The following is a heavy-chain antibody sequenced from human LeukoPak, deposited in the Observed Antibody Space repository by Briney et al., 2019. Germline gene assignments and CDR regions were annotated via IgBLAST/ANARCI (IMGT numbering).Heavy chain of an antibody. V-gene: IGHV5-51*01. CDR1: GYSFTSYW. Sequence: GESLKISCKGSGYSFTSYWIGWVRQIPGKGLEWMGIIYPGDSDTRYSPSFQGQVTISADKSISTAYLQWSSLKASDTAMYYCARRTNHDSSGYYADYWGQGTLVTVSS. CDR3: ARRTNHDSSGYYADY. CDR2: IYPGDSDT. J-gene: IGHJ4*02. D-gene: IGHD3-22*01.